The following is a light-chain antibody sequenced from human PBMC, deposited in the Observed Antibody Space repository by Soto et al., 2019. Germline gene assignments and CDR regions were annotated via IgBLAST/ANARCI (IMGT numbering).Light chain of an antibody. J-gene: IGKJ1*01. CDR1: QGISRY. V-gene: IGKV1-8*01. CDR2: AAS. Sequence: ASMVSRWPSAVGSCAGERVSITCRASQGISRYLAWYQQKPGKAPKLLIYAASTLQSGVPSRFSGSGSGTDFTLTISCLQAEDFAPYYCQQYYSYPWTFGQGTKVDIK. CDR3: QQYYSYPWT.